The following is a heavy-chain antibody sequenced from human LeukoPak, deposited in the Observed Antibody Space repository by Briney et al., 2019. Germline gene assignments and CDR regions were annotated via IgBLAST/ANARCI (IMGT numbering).Heavy chain of an antibody. D-gene: IGHD3-22*01. CDR1: GFTFSDHY. Sequence: PGGSLRLSCAASGFTFSDHYMDWVRQAPGKGLEWVGRTRNKANSYTTEYAASVKGRFTISRDDSKNSLYLQMNGLKTEDTAVYYCARAGYYDSSDYWGQGTLVTVSS. CDR2: TRNKANSYTT. CDR3: ARAGYYDSSDY. V-gene: IGHV3-72*01. J-gene: IGHJ4*02.